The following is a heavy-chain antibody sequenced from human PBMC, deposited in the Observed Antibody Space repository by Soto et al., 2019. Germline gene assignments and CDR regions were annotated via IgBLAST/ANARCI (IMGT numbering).Heavy chain of an antibody. Sequence: GGSLRLSCAASGFTFSSYALTWVRQAPGKGLEWVSVITPSGGGTYYADSMKGRFTISRDNSKNTLYLQGSSLTAEDTALYYCARVNSDWTYYFDYWGQGTLVTVSS. J-gene: IGHJ4*02. CDR2: ITPSGGGT. V-gene: IGHV3-23*01. D-gene: IGHD6-19*01. CDR1: GFTFSSYA. CDR3: ARVNSDWTYYFDY.